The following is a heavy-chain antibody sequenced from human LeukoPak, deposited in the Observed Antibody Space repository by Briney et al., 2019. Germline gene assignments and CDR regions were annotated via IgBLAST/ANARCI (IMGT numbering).Heavy chain of an antibody. D-gene: IGHD6-19*01. CDR3: AKDHLPGIVVADRDY. CDR1: GFTFTTYS. J-gene: IGHJ4*02. CDR2: ISGSGGST. Sequence: PGGSLRLSCAVSGFTFTTYSMTWVRQAPGKGLEWVSAISGSGGSTYYADSVKGRFTISRDNSKNTLYLQITSLRAEDTGVYYCAKDHLPGIVVADRDYWGQGTLVTVSS. V-gene: IGHV3-23*01.